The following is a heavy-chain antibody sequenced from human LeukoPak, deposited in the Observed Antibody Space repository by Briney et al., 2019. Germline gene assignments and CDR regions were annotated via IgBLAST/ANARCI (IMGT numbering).Heavy chain of an antibody. CDR3: VLGAYWNDDKNAFHI. J-gene: IGHJ3*02. CDR1: GLTFNSYD. CDR2: IGATGDT. V-gene: IGHV3-13*01. Sequence: PGGSLRLSCAASGLTFNSYDMHWVRQPPGKGLEWVSSIGATGDTYYAGSVKGRFTVSRDNAKKSLYLQMSSLRVEDTAVYFCVLGAYWNDDKNAFHIWGPGTMVTVSS. D-gene: IGHD1-1*01.